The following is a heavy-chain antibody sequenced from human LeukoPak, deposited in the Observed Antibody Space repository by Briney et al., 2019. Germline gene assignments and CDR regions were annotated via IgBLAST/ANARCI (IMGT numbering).Heavy chain of an antibody. CDR1: GFTFSDYY. J-gene: IGHJ1*01. V-gene: IGHV3-11*03. Sequence: GGSLRLSCAASGFTFSDYYMSWIRQAPGKGLEWVSYISSSNSYTNYADSVKGPFYADSVKGRFTLSRDNAKNSLYLQMNSLRAEDTAVYYCASLTYYFDSSGYYPGYFQHWGQGTLVTVSS. CDR3: ASLTYYFDSSGYYPGYFQH. D-gene: IGHD3-22*01. CDR2: ISSSNSYT.